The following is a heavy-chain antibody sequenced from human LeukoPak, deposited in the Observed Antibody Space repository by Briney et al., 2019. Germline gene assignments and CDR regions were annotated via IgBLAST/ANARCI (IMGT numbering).Heavy chain of an antibody. CDR3: ARQYVDTAMAFDY. D-gene: IGHD5-18*01. CDR2: IIPIFGTA. Sequence: SVKVSCKASGGTFSSYAISWVRQAPGQGLEWMGGIIPIFGTANYAQKFQGRVTITADKSTSTAYMELSSLRSEDTAVYYCARQYVDTAMAFDYWGQGTLVTVSS. V-gene: IGHV1-69*06. CDR1: GGTFSSYA. J-gene: IGHJ4*02.